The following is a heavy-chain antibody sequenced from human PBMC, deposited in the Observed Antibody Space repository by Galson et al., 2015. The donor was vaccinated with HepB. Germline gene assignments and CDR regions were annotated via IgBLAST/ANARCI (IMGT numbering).Heavy chain of an antibody. CDR2: ISFDSNNK. D-gene: IGHD3-22*01. J-gene: IGHJ4*02. CDR1: GFTSSSYA. CDR3: ARPPLNYYDSSGYYGYFDY. Sequence: SLRLSCAASGFTSSSYAMHWVRQAPGKGLEWVAFISFDSNNKYYADSVKGRFTISRDHSKNTLYLQMNSLRAEDTAVYYCARPPLNYYDSSGYYGYFDYWGQGTLVTVSS. V-gene: IGHV3-30-3*01.